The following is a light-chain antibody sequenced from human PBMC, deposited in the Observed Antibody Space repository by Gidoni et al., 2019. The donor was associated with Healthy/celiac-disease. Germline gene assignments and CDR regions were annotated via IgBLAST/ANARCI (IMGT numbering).Light chain of an antibody. J-gene: IGLJ2*01. CDR1: SSDVGSYNL. CDR3: CSYAGSTNVV. V-gene: IGLV2-23*02. Sequence: QSALTQPASVSGSPGQSITISCTGTSSDVGSYNLVSWFQQHPGKAPILMIYEVSTRPSGVSNRFSGSKSGNTAFLTISGLQADDEADYYCCSYAGSTNVVFGGGTKLTVL. CDR2: EVS.